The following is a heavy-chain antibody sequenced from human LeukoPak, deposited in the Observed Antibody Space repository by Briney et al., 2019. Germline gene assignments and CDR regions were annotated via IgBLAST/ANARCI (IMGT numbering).Heavy chain of an antibody. CDR1: AGSISSSSHH. Sequence: SETLSLTCTVSAGSISSSSHHWGWIRQSPGKGLEWIGSIYYGRTTYYNPSLNSRVTISVVTSKNQFSLQLNSVTAADTAVYYCVRHDGRGGATMGALDSWGQGSLVTVSS. V-gene: IGHV4-39*01. CDR3: VRHDGRGGATMGALDS. D-gene: IGHD5-12*01. J-gene: IGHJ4*02. CDR2: IYYGRTT.